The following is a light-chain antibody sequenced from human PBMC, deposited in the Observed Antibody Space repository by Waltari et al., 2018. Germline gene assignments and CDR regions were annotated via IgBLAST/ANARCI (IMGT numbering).Light chain of an antibody. CDR1: QSVSSSS. J-gene: IGKJ1*01. V-gene: IGKV3-20*01. CDR3: QQYGSSPWT. Sequence: EIVLTQSPGTLSLSPGERATLSCRASQSVSSSSLAWYQQKPGQAPRFRIYDASSRATGIPDRFSGSWSGTDFTLTISRLEPEDFAVYYCQQYGSSPWTFGQGTKVEIK. CDR2: DAS.